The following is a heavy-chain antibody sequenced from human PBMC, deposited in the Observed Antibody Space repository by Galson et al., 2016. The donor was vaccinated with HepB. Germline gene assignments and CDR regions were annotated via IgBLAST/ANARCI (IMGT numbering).Heavy chain of an antibody. CDR1: GGSITITDYY. CDR3: ARARRSGSGWYFGY. D-gene: IGHD3-10*01. V-gene: IGHV4-31*03. Sequence: TLSLTCTVSGGSITITDYYWSWIRQHPGKGLEWIGYIYYSGTTYYSPSLKSRVTISVDTSKSQFSLRLSSVTAADTAVYYWARARRSGSGWYFGYWGQGALVTVSS. J-gene: IGHJ4*02. CDR2: IYYSGTT.